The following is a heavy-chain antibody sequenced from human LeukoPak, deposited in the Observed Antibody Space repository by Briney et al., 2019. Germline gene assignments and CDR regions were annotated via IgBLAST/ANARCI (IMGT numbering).Heavy chain of an antibody. D-gene: IGHD4-17*01. V-gene: IGHV3-21*01. CDR2: ISSSSSYI. J-gene: IGHJ4*02. CDR1: GFTFSSYS. Sequence: GGSLRLSCAAFGFTFSSYSMNWVRQAPGKGLEWVSSISSSSSYIYYADSVKGRFTISRDNAKNSLYLQMNSLRAEDTAVYYCARRGESTSYGDYRFDYWGQGTLVTVSS. CDR3: ARRGESTSYGDYRFDY.